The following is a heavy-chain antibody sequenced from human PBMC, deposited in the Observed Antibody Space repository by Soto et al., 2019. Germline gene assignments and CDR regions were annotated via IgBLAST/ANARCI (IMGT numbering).Heavy chain of an antibody. Sequence: SEALSLTCTVSGGSISSGDYYWSWIRQPPGKGLEWIGYIYYSGSTYYNPSLKSRVTISVDTSKNQFSLKLSSVTAADTAVYYCARGRAQQIDPWGQGTLVTVSS. V-gene: IGHV4-30-4*01. D-gene: IGHD6-13*01. CDR1: GGSISSGDYY. J-gene: IGHJ5*02. CDR3: ARGRAQQIDP. CDR2: IYYSGST.